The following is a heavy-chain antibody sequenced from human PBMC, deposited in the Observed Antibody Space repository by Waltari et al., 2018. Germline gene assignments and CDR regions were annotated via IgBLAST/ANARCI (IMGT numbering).Heavy chain of an antibody. CDR2: IYHSGST. V-gene: IGHV4-38-2*01. D-gene: IGHD1-26*01. Sequence: QVQLQESGPGLVKPSETLSLTCVVSGYSISSGFYWGWIRQPPGKGLEWIGRIYHSGSTYYNPSRKSRVTISVDTSKNQFSLKLSSVTAADTAVYYCVRVGATGDYFDYWGQGTLVTVSS. CDR1: GYSISSGFY. J-gene: IGHJ4*02. CDR3: VRVGATGDYFDY.